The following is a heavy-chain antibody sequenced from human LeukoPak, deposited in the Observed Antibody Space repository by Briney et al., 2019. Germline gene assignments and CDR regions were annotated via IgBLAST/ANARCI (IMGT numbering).Heavy chain of an antibody. CDR3: ARSTVTSSYYYMDV. J-gene: IGHJ6*03. V-gene: IGHV3-48*01. CDR1: GFTFSYYN. Sequence: GGSLRLSCAASGFTFSYYNMNWVRQAPGKGLEWVSYISDTTSTIYYADSVKGRFTISRDNAKNSLHLQMNSLRAEDTAVYLCARSTVTSSYYYMDVWGKGTTVIVSS. CDR2: ISDTTSTI. D-gene: IGHD4-11*01.